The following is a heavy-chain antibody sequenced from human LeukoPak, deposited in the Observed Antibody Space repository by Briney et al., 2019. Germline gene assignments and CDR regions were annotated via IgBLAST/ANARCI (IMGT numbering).Heavy chain of an antibody. D-gene: IGHD6-19*01. V-gene: IGHV3-21*01. CDR2: ISPGSSYI. CDR1: GFTFNKYA. CDR3: ARDAGWYSSGWYFDL. Sequence: PGGSLRLSCAASGFTFNKYAMNWVRQAPGKGLEWVSSISPGSSYIYYADSVKGRFTISRDNAKNSLYLQMNSLRGEDTAVYYCARDAGWYSSGWYFDLWGQGTLVTVSS. J-gene: IGHJ4*02.